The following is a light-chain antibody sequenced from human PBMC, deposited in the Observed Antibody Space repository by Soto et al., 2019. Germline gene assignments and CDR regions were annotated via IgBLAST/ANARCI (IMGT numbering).Light chain of an antibody. J-gene: IGKJ4*01. Sequence: EIVMTQSPATLSVSPGGRATLSCRASQTISGTLAWYQQKPGQAPRLLIHGASTRAPGFPARFSGSGSGTDFTLTISSLQSEDFAVYYCQQYDNWSPFTFGGGTKVDIK. CDR3: QQYDNWSPFT. V-gene: IGKV3-15*01. CDR2: GAS. CDR1: QTISGT.